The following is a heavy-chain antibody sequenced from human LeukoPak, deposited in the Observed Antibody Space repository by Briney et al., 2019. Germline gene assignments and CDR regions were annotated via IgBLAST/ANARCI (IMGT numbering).Heavy chain of an antibody. J-gene: IGHJ4*02. CDR2: MYYSGGT. V-gene: IGHV4-59*01. CDR1: GASISGYY. Sequence: SETLSLTCRVSGASISGYYWSWIRQPPGKGLEWIGDMYYSGGTNYNPSLKSRVSISLDTSKKHFSLKLSSVTAADTAVYYCAGTGLFFDYWSQGTLVTVSS. D-gene: IGHD7-27*01. CDR3: AGTGLFFDY.